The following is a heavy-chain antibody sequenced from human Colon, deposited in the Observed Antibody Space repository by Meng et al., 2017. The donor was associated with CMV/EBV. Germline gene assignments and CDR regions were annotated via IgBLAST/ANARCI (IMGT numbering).Heavy chain of an antibody. CDR1: GITFNRYW. Sequence: GESLKISCAASGITFNRYWMHWGRQAPGKGLVWVSRINTDGTMWSYAGSVKGRFTISRDNAKNTLYLQINNVKAEDTAVYFCVRDQHLESWDISNCQHYYYYGMDVWGQGTTVTVSS. D-gene: IGHD3-3*01. CDR2: INTDGTMW. CDR3: VRDQHLESWDISNCQHYYYYGMDV. V-gene: IGHV3-74*01. J-gene: IGHJ6*02.